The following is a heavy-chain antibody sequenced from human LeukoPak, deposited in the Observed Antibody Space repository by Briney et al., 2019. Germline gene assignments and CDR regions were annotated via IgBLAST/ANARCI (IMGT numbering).Heavy chain of an antibody. D-gene: IGHD1-26*01. Sequence: QAGGSLRLSCAASGFTFSHYWMSWVRQTPGKGLEWVANIKPDGSDKYYVDSVKGRFTISRDNAKNSLYLQMDSLRAEDTAVYYCAREDMWDFDMWGQGTMVTVSS. CDR1: GFTFSHYW. CDR2: IKPDGSDK. J-gene: IGHJ3*02. CDR3: AREDMWDFDM. V-gene: IGHV3-7*01.